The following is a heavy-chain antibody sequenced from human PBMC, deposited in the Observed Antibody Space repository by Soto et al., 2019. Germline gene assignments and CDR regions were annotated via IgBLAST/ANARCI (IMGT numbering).Heavy chain of an antibody. CDR3: AITSIAAAGTRWFGD. J-gene: IGHJ4*02. CDR2: IYYSGST. D-gene: IGHD6-13*01. V-gene: IGHV4-30-4*01. Sequence: SETLSLTCTVSGGSISSGDYYWSWIRQPPGKGLEWIGYIYYSGSTYYNPSLKSRVTISVDTSKNQFSLKLSSVTAADTAVYYCAITSIAAAGTRWFGDWGQGTLVTVSS. CDR1: GGSISSGDYY.